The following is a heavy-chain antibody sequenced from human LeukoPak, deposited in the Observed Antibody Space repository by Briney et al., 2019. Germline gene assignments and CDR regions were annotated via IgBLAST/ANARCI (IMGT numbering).Heavy chain of an antibody. CDR1: GFTFSTYA. CDR3: ARDIPNSSWGLDV. CDR2: ISIDARVT. J-gene: IGHJ6*02. D-gene: IGHD6-13*01. V-gene: IGHV3-23*01. Sequence: QTGGSLRLSCSASGFTFSTYAMAWVRQAPGKGLEWVSCISIDARVTYYGESVRGRFTISRDNSKNILYLQMNSLRADDAATYYCARDIPNSSWGLDVWGQGTAVTVSS.